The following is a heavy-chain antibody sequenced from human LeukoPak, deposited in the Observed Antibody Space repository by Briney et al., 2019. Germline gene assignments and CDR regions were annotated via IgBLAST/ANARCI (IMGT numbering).Heavy chain of an antibody. CDR3: ARGVSPSTIFGVVIIPHYYMDV. J-gene: IGHJ6*03. CDR1: GYTFTSYD. Sequence: ASVKVSCKASGYTFTSYDINCVRQATGQGLEWMGWMNPNSGNTGYAQKFQGRVTMTRNTSISTAYMELSSLRSEDTAVYYCARGVSPSTIFGVVIIPHYYMDVWGKGTTVTVSS. CDR2: MNPNSGNT. D-gene: IGHD3-3*01. V-gene: IGHV1-8*01.